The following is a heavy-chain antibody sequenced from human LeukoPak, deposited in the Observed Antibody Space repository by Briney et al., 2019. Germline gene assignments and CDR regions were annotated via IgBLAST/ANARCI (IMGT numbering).Heavy chain of an antibody. J-gene: IGHJ4*02. CDR1: GFTFNTYT. CDR2: ISWDGGIT. CDR3: AKDIGISSSRTPDY. Sequence: GGSLRLSCAASGFTFNTYTMHWIRQPPGRVLDRFSLISWDGGITDYADSVKGRFTISRDNSKYSLTLQMNSLRTEDTALYYCAKDIGISSSRTPDYWGQGTLVTVSS. D-gene: IGHD6-6*01. V-gene: IGHV3-43*01.